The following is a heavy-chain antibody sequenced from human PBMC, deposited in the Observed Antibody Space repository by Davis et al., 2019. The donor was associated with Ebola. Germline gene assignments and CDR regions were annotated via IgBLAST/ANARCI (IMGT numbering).Heavy chain of an antibody. Sequence: MPSETLSLTCAVYGGSISSYYWSWIRQPPGKGLEWIGYIYYSGSTNYNPSLKSRVTISVDTSKNQFSLKLSSVTAADTAVYYCARGGVKLLDQWGQGTLVTVSS. CDR1: GGSISSYY. CDR2: IYYSGST. CDR3: ARGGVKLLDQ. V-gene: IGHV4-59*01. D-gene: IGHD3-10*01. J-gene: IGHJ4*02.